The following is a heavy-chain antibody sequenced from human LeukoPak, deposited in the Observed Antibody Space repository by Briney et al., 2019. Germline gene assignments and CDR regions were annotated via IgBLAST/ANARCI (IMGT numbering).Heavy chain of an antibody. J-gene: IGHJ4*02. Sequence: ASVKVSCKASGYTFTGYYMHWVRQAPGQGLEWMGWINPNSGGTNYAQKFQGRVTMTRDTSISTAYMELSRLRSDDTAVYYCARVLFPSVRVFQKAEIVGATNAFDYWGQGTLVTVSS. V-gene: IGHV1-2*02. CDR3: ARVLFPSVRVFQKAEIVGATNAFDY. CDR1: GYTFTGYY. CDR2: INPNSGGT. D-gene: IGHD1-26*01.